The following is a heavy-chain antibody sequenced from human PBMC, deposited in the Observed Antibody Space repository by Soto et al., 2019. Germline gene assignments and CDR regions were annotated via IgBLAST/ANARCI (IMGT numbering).Heavy chain of an antibody. J-gene: IGHJ6*02. V-gene: IGHV5-10-1*01. Sequence: GESLKISCKGSGYSFTSYWISWVRQMPGKGLEWMGRIDPSDSYTNYSPSFQGHVIISADKSISTAYLQWSSLKASDTAMYYCARHNLTGDHSRHGMVVWCQEPSLPVSS. D-gene: IGHD7-27*01. CDR2: IDPSDSYT. CDR1: GYSFTSYW. CDR3: ARHNLTGDHSRHGMVV.